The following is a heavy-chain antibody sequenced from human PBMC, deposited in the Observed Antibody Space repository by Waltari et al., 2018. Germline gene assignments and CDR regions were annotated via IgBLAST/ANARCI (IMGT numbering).Heavy chain of an antibody. J-gene: IGHJ2*01. CDR2: SNSDGSST. V-gene: IGHV3-74*01. D-gene: IGHD4-17*01. CDR3: ARGARRTTVTTGWWYFDL. CDR1: GFTSSMNW. Sequence: EVQLVESGGGLVQPGGSLRLSCAASGFTSSMNWMPWVRQAPGKGLVWVSRSNSDGSSTSYADSVKGRFTISKDNAKNTVYLQMNSLRAEDTAIYYCARGARRTTVTTGWWYFDLWGRGTLVTVSS.